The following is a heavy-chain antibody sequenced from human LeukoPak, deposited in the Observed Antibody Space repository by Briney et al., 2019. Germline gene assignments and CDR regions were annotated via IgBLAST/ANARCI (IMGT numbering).Heavy chain of an antibody. D-gene: IGHD3-3*01. CDR1: GGSISSSSYY. CDR3: ARLTIFGVVIVNDAFDI. V-gene: IGHV4-39*01. J-gene: IGHJ3*02. CDR2: IYYSGST. Sequence: SETLSLTCTVSGGSISSSSYYWGWIRQPPGKGLEGIVSIYYSGSTYYNPSLKSRVTISVDTSKNQFSLKLSSVTAADTAVYYCARLTIFGVVIVNDAFDIWGQGTMVTVSS.